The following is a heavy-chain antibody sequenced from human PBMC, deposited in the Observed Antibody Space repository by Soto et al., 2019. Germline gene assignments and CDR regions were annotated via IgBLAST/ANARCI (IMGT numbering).Heavy chain of an antibody. CDR1: GDSFNNDG. CDR3: ARGALLDWHNYFALDV. D-gene: IGHD3-9*01. CDR2: IIPHFGPA. J-gene: IGHJ6*02. Sequence: QVQLVQSGAEVKKPGSSVKVSCKASGDSFNNDGVNWVRQAPGQGLAWVGGIIPHFGPAKYPQKFQGRATINADTPTNTVFMELRSLTSDDTAIYYCARGALLDWHNYFALDVWGQGTSVTVSS. V-gene: IGHV1-69*06.